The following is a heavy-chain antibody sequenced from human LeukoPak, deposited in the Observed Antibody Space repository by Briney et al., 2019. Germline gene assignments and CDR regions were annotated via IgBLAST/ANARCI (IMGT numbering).Heavy chain of an antibody. CDR1: GYTFTGYY. J-gene: IGHJ4*02. Sequence: ASVKVSCKASGYTFTGYYMHWVRQAPGQGLEGMGWINPNSGGTNYAQKFQGRVTMTRDTSISTAYMELSRLRSDDTAVYYCASEYSSGWYGPGYWGQGTLVTVSS. CDR3: ASEYSSGWYGPGY. V-gene: IGHV1-2*02. CDR2: INPNSGGT. D-gene: IGHD6-19*01.